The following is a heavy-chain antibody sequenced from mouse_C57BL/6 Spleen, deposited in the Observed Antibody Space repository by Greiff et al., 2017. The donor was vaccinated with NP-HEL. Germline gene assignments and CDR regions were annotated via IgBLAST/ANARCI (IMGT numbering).Heavy chain of an antibody. J-gene: IGHJ4*01. CDR3: ARGGVGRAMDY. CDR2: IYPGDGDT. Sequence: VQLQQSGASVKISCKASGYAFSSYWMNWVKQRPGKGLEWIGQIYPGDGDTNYNGKFKGKATLTADKSSSTAYMQLSSLTAEDSAVYFCARGGVGRAMDYWGQGTSVTVSS. D-gene: IGHD4-1*01. CDR1: GYAFSSYW. V-gene: IGHV1-80*01.